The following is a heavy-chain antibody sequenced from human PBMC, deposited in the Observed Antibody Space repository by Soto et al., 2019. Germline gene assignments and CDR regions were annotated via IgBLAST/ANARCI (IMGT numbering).Heavy chain of an antibody. D-gene: IGHD3-10*01. J-gene: IGHJ6*03. CDR2: IIPILGIA. CDR1: GGTFSSYT. Sequence: QVQLVQSGAEVKKPGSSVKVSCKASGGTFSSYTISWVRQAPGQGLEWMGRIIPILGIANYAQKFQGRVTITADKSTSTAYMELSSLRSEDTAVYYCARQGKFLWFGEASEASRWVYYYYYMDVWGKGTTVTVSS. V-gene: IGHV1-69*02. CDR3: ARQGKFLWFGEASEASRWVYYYYYMDV.